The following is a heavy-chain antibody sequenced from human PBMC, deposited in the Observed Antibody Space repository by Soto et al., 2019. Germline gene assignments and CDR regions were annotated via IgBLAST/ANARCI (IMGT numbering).Heavy chain of an antibody. J-gene: IGHJ3*02. CDR1: GFTFSSYA. V-gene: IGHV3-23*01. CDR2: IGGDGHDT. D-gene: IGHD2-21*01. CDR3: AKDRQARNSVWDPFDI. Sequence: EVQLLESGGGLVQPGGSLRLSCAASGFTFSSYAMSWVRQAPGKGLEWVSSIGGDGHDTYYADSVKGRFTISRDNSRNTLFLQMTSLRAEDTAIYYCAKDRQARNSVWDPFDIWGQGTMVTVSS.